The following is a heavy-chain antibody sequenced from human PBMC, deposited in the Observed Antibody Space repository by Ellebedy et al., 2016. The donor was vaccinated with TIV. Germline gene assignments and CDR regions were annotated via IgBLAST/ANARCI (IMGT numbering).Heavy chain of an antibody. J-gene: IGHJ4*02. Sequence: ASVKVSCXASGYTFTSYDINWVRQATGQGLEWMGWMNPNSGNTGYAQKFQGRVTMTRNTSITTAYMGLSSLRSEDTAVYYCARPMTTVNPFDYWGQGTLVTVSS. CDR2: MNPNSGNT. CDR1: GYTFTSYD. V-gene: IGHV1-8*01. CDR3: ARPMTTVNPFDY. D-gene: IGHD4-17*01.